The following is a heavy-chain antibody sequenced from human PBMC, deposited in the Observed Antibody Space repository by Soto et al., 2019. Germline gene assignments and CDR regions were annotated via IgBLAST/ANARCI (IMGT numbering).Heavy chain of an antibody. CDR2: IIPILGIA. CDR3: ARGLIAVAGTDPYDI. J-gene: IGHJ3*02. CDR1: GGTFSSYT. Sequence: SVKVSCKASGGTFSSYTISWVRQAPGQGLEWMGRIIPILGIANYAQKFQGRVTITADKSTSTAYMELSSLRSEDTAVYYCARGLIAVAGTDPYDIWGQGTMVTVSS. V-gene: IGHV1-69*02. D-gene: IGHD6-19*01.